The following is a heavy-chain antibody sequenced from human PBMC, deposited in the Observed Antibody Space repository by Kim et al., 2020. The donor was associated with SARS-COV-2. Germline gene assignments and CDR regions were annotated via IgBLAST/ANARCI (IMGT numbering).Heavy chain of an antibody. Sequence: YVDSVKGRFTISRDNAKNSLFLQMDRLRAEDTALYYCARDRPGSNSGWVGSWGQGALVTVSS. CDR3: ARDRPGSNSGWVGS. J-gene: IGHJ4*02. D-gene: IGHD6-19*01. V-gene: IGHV3-7*01.